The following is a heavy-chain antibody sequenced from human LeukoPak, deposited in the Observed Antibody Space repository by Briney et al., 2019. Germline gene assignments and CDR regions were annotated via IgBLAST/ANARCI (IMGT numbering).Heavy chain of an antibody. V-gene: IGHV3-30*18. D-gene: IGHD3-22*01. CDR1: GFTFSSYG. CDR3: AKDGEILHTYYDSSGYYFDY. CDR2: ISYDGSNK. J-gene: IGHJ4*02. Sequence: PGGSLRLSCAASGFTFSSYGMHWVRQAPGKGLEWVAVISYDGSNKYYADSVKGRFTISRDNSKNTLYLQMNSLRAEDTAVHYCAKDGEILHTYYDSSGYYFDYWGQGTLVTVSS.